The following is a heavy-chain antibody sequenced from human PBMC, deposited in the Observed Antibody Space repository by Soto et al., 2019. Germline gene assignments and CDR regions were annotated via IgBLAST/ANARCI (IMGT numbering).Heavy chain of an antibody. CDR2: ISSSSSHI. CDR1: GFTFSSYS. V-gene: IGHV3-21*01. Sequence: GGSLRLSCAASGFTFSSYSMNWVRQAPGKGLEWVSSISSSSSHIYYADSVKGRFTISRDNAKNSLYLQMNSLRAEDTAVYYCASLDNGEGVDYWGQGTLVTVSS. J-gene: IGHJ4*02. D-gene: IGHD1-1*01. CDR3: ASLDNGEGVDY.